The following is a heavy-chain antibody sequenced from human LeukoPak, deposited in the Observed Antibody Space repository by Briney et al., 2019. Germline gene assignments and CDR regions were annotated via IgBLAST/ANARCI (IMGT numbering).Heavy chain of an antibody. Sequence: SVKVSCKASGGSFSNYVISWVRQAPGQGLEWMGGIIPIFGTANYAQKFQGRVTITTDESTSTAYMELSSLRSEDTAVYYCARVDYYDSSDYSSDRTDYWGQGTLVTVSS. CDR1: GGSFSNYV. CDR3: ARVDYYDSSDYSSDRTDY. D-gene: IGHD3-22*01. V-gene: IGHV1-69*05. J-gene: IGHJ4*02. CDR2: IIPIFGTA.